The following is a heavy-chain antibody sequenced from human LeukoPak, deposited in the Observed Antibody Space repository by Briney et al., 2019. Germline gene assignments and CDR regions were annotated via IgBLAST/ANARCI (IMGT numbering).Heavy chain of an antibody. V-gene: IGHV3-30*18. D-gene: IGHD2-15*01. CDR1: GFTFSSYG. CDR3: AKNGDRGAYCSGGTCYPYYYYNMDV. CDR2: ISYDGSNK. J-gene: IGHJ6*03. Sequence: GGSLSLSCAASGFTFSSYGMHWVRQAPGKGLEWVAVISYDGSNKYYADSVKGRFTISRDNSKNTLYLQMNSLRAEDTAIYSCAKNGDRGAYCSGGTCYPYYYYNMDVWGKGTTVTISS.